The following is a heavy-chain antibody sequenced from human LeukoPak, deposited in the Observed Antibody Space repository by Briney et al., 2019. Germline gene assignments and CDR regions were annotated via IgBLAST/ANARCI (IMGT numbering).Heavy chain of an antibody. J-gene: IGHJ3*02. D-gene: IGHD5-12*01. CDR3: AKGYSGYEYAFDI. Sequence: GRSLRLSCAASGFTFSSYGMHWVRQAPGKGLEWVAVISYGGTNKYYADSVKGRFTISRDNSKNTVYLQMNSLRAEDTAVYYCAKGYSGYEYAFDIWGQGTMVTVSS. CDR1: GFTFSSYG. CDR2: ISYGGTNK. V-gene: IGHV3-30*18.